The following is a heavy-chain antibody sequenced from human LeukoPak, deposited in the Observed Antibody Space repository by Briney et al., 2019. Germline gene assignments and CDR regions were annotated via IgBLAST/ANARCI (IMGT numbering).Heavy chain of an antibody. CDR3: AYCRQGHGSLGFDY. D-gene: IGHD3-10*01. J-gene: IGHJ4*02. V-gene: IGHV3-33*01. CDR1: IHTLSSYR. Sequence: GGSLRLSSAASIHTLSSYRILWARQAPGKGLEWVAVIWYDGSNKYYADSVKGRFTISRDNSKNTLYLQMNSLRAVDTAVYDWAYCRQGHGSLGFDYWGQGAPVIVSS. CDR2: IWYDGSNK.